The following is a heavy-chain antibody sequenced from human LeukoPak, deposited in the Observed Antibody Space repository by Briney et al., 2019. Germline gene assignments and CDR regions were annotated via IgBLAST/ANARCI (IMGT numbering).Heavy chain of an antibody. CDR3: ARVPPRNYYDSSGYNDY. CDR1: GYTFTSYG. CDR2: ISAYNGNT. J-gene: IGHJ4*02. Sequence: ASVKVSCKASGYTFTSYGISWVRQAPGQGLEWMGWISAYNGNTNYAQELQGRVTMTTDTSTSTAYMELRSLRSDDTAVYYCARVPPRNYYDSSGYNDYWGQGTLVTVSS. D-gene: IGHD3-22*01. V-gene: IGHV1-18*01.